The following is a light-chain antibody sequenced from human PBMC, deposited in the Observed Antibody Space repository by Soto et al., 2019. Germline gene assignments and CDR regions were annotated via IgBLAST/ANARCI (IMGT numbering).Light chain of an antibody. V-gene: IGKV3-20*01. Sequence: EIVLTQSPGTLSLSPGERATLSCRASQSVSSSYLAWYQQKPGQAPRLLIYGASSRATGIPDRFSGSGSGTDFTLTISRLEPEDFAVYYWQQYGSSPPMYTFGQGTKLESK. J-gene: IGKJ2*01. CDR1: QSVSSSY. CDR2: GAS. CDR3: QQYGSSPPMYT.